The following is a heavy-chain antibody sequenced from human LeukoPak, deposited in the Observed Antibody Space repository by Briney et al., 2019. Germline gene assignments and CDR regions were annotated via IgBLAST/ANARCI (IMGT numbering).Heavy chain of an antibody. J-gene: IGHJ4*02. D-gene: IGHD4-17*01. V-gene: IGHV3-11*04. Sequence: PGGSLRLSCAASGFTFSNAWMSWVRQAPGKGLEWVSYISSSGSTIYYADSVKGRFTISRDNAKNSLYLQMNSLRAEDTAVYYCARDFGDYDYFDYWGQGTLVTVSS. CDR1: GFTFSNAW. CDR2: ISSSGSTI. CDR3: ARDFGDYDYFDY.